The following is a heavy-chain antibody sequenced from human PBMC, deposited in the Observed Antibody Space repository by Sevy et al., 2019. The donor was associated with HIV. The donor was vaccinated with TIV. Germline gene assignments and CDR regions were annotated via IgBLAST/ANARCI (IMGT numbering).Heavy chain of an antibody. J-gene: IGHJ4*02. D-gene: IGHD3-10*01. CDR2: IIPIFGTA. Sequence: ASVKVSCKASGGTFSSYAISWVRQAPGQGLEWMGGIIPIFGTANNAQKFQGRVTITADESTSTAYMELSSLRSEDTAVYYGARERIGIRDYGSGSYYYYFDYWGQGTLVTVSS. CDR3: ARERIGIRDYGSGSYYYYFDY. V-gene: IGHV1-69*13. CDR1: GGTFSSYA.